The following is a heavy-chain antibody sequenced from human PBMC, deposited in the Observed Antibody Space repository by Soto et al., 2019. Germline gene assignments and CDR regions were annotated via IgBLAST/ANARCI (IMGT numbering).Heavy chain of an antibody. V-gene: IGHV1-69*13. CDR2: IIPIFGTA. Sequence: SVKVSCKASGGTFSSYAISWVRQAPGQGLEWMGGIIPIFGTANYAQKFQGRVTITADESTSTAYMELSSLRSEDTAVYYCAGWLPTLGHFDCWGQGTLVTVSS. J-gene: IGHJ4*02. CDR1: GGTFSSYA. D-gene: IGHD5-12*01. CDR3: AGWLPTLGHFDC.